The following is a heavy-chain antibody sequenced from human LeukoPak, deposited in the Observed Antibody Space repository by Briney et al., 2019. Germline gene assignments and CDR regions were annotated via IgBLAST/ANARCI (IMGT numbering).Heavy chain of an antibody. CDR1: EFTFSSYG. V-gene: IGHV3-23*01. Sequence: PGGCLRLSCAASEFTFSSYGMSWVRQAPGKGLEWVSSISGSGGSTQYADSVQGRFAVSRDNSKNTLYLQMDSLRTDDTAVYYCVRGPTYFDSWGQGTLVIVSS. J-gene: IGHJ4*02. CDR2: ISGSGGST. CDR3: VRGPTYFDS.